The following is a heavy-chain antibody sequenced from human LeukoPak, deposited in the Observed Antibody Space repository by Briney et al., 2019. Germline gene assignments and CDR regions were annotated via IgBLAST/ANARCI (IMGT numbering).Heavy chain of an antibody. Sequence: GGSLRFSCAASGFTFSSYWMTWVRQAPGKGLEWVANIRQDASERYYVDSVKGRFTISRDNAKNSLYLQMNSLRAEDTAVYHCATPTAGTWHFDYWGQGTLVTVSS. CDR2: IRQDASER. CDR3: ATPTAGTWHFDY. CDR1: GFTFSSYW. D-gene: IGHD1-1*01. J-gene: IGHJ4*02. V-gene: IGHV3-7*01.